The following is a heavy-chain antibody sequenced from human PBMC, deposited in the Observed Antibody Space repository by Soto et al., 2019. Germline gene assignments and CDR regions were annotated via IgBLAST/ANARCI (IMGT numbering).Heavy chain of an antibody. Sequence: QVQLVQSGTEVKKPGASVKVSCKASGYTFTSYGIHWVRQAPGQGLEWMGGIIPIFGTANYAQKFQGRVTITADESTSTAYMELSSLRSEDTAVYYCARPRRDGYNHRTPFDYWGQGTLVTVSS. J-gene: IGHJ4*02. CDR3: ARPRRDGYNHRTPFDY. CDR1: GYTFTSYG. CDR2: IIPIFGTA. V-gene: IGHV1-69*13. D-gene: IGHD5-12*01.